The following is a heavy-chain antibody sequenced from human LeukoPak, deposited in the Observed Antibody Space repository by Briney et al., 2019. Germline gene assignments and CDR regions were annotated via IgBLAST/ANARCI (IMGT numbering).Heavy chain of an antibody. J-gene: IGHJ5*02. Sequence: ASVKVSCKVSGYTLTELSMHWVRQAPGKGLEWMGGFDPEDGETIYAQKFQGRVTMTTDTSTSTAYMELRSPRSDDTAVYYCARGWLGNWFDPWGQGTLVTVSS. D-gene: IGHD3-22*01. V-gene: IGHV1-24*01. CDR1: GYTLTELS. CDR3: ARGWLGNWFDP. CDR2: FDPEDGET.